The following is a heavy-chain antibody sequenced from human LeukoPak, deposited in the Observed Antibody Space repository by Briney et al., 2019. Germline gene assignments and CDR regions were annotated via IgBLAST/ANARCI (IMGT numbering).Heavy chain of an antibody. CDR3: ARARITIFGVVIIPFAY. D-gene: IGHD3-3*01. V-gene: IGHV4-34*01. CDR1: GGSFSGYY. Sequence: SETLSLTRAVYGGSFSGYYWSWIRQPPGKGLEWIGEINNSGSTNYNPSLKSRVTISVDTSKNQFSLKLSSVTAADTAVYYCARARITIFGVVIIPFAYWGQGTLVTVSS. J-gene: IGHJ4*02. CDR2: INNSGST.